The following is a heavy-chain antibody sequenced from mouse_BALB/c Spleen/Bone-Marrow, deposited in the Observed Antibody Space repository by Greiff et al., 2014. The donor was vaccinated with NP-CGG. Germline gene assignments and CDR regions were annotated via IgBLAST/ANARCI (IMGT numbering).Heavy chain of an antibody. CDR1: GYSITSGYS. V-gene: IGHV3-1*02. Sequence: VQLKHSGPDLVKPSQSLSLTCTVTGYSITSGYSWHWIRQFPGNKLEWMGYIHYSGITVYNPSLRSRISIARDTSKSQFFLQLNSVTTEDTATYYCARFAGTPYTMDYWGQGTSVTVSS. CDR3: ARFAGTPYTMDY. CDR2: IHYSGIT. J-gene: IGHJ4*01. D-gene: IGHD4-1*01.